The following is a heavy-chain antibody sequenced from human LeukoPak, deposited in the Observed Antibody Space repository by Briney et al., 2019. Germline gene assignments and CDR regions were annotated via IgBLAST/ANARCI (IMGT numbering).Heavy chain of an antibody. CDR1: GFPFNRNW. V-gene: IGHV3-74*01. D-gene: IGHD7-27*01. Sequence: GGSLRLSCAASGFPFNRNWMHWVRQAPGKGLVWVSRIKGDATYANYADSVKGRFTISRDNAKNTVYLQMNSLRAEDTAVYYCAKGTGASGAFDIWGQGTMVTVSS. CDR3: AKGTGASGAFDI. CDR2: IKGDATYA. J-gene: IGHJ3*02.